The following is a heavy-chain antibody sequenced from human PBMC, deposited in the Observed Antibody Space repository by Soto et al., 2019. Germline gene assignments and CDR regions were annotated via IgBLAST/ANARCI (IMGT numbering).Heavy chain of an antibody. D-gene: IGHD2-8*01. V-gene: IGHV4-31*03. CDR3: ARVSGYCTNGVCHFDY. CDR2: IYYTGSA. CDR1: GDSVNSGGYY. J-gene: IGHJ4*02. Sequence: TLSLTCTVSGDSVNSGGYYWSWIRQHPGKGLEWIGYIYYTGSAYYSPSLTSRVTISVDTSKNQFSLKLSSVTAADTAVYYCARVSGYCTNGVCHFDYWGQGSLVTVSS.